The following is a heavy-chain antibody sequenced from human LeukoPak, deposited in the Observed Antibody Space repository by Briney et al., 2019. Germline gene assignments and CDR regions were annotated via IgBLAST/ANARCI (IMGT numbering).Heavy chain of an antibody. J-gene: IGHJ6*03. V-gene: IGHV4-61*02. CDR2: IYTSGST. CDR3: ARDSVDYYYYYYMDV. D-gene: IGHD5/OR15-5a*01. Sequence: SDTLSLTCTVPGGSISSGSYYWSWLRQPAGKGLEWHGRIYTSGSTNYNPSLKSRVTISVDTSKIQFSLKLSSVTAADTAVYYCARDSVDYYYYYYMDVWGKGTTVTVSS. CDR1: GGSISSGSYY.